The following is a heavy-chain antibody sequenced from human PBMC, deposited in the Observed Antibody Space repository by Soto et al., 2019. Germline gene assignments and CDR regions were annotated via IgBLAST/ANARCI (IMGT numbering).Heavy chain of an antibody. J-gene: IGHJ4*02. CDR2: IYWDDDK. D-gene: IGHD5-12*01. CDR1: GFSLSTSGVG. V-gene: IGHV2-5*02. CDR3: AHVYGGSDNLDY. Sequence: QITLKESGPTLVKPTQTLTLTCTFSGFSLSTSGVGVGWIRQPPGKALEWLALIYWDDDKRYSPSLKSRLTTTTDTAKSQVVLTMTTMDPVDTATYYCAHVYGGSDNLDYWGQGTLVTVSS.